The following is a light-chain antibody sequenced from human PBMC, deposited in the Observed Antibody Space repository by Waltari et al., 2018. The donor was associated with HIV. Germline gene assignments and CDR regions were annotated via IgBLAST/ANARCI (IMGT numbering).Light chain of an antibody. Sequence: EIVLTQSPGTLSLSPGERATLSCRASHTVTNKFLAWYQQSPGQAPRFSGSGFGTDFTLTISRLEPEDFAVYYCQQYGAAPWTFVQGTKVEMK. J-gene: IGKJ1*01. CDR3: QQYGAAPWT. CDR1: HTVTNKF. V-gene: IGKV3-20*01.